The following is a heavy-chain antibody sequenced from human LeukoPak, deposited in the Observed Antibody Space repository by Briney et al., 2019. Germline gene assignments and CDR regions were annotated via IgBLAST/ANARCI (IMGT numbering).Heavy chain of an antibody. V-gene: IGHV4-59*01. CDR1: GGSISSYY. D-gene: IGHD6-13*01. Sequence: NTSETLSLTCTVSGGSISSYYWSWIRQPPGKGLEWIGYIYYSGTTNYNPSLKSRVTISVDTSKNQFSLKLNSVTAADTAVHYCARGVYIAAAQYAYWGQGTLVTVSS. J-gene: IGHJ4*02. CDR3: ARGVYIAAAQYAY. CDR2: IYYSGTT.